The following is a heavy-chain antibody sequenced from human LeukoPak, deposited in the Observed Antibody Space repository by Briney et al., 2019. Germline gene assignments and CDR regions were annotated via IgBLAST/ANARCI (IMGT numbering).Heavy chain of an antibody. D-gene: IGHD3-22*01. Sequence: SETLSLTCTVSGGSISSYYWSWIRQPAGKGLEWIGRIYSSGSTDYNPSLKSRVTMSVDTSKNHFSLKLTSVTAADTAVYYCARGIGSGYTDDWGHGTLVTVSS. J-gene: IGHJ4*01. CDR2: IYSSGST. V-gene: IGHV4-4*07. CDR3: ARGIGSGYTDD. CDR1: GGSISSYY.